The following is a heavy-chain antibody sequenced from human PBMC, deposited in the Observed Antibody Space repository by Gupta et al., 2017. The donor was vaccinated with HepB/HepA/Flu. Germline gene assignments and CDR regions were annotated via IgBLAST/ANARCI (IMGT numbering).Heavy chain of an antibody. Sequence: GQRLEWMGWINAGNGNTKYSQKFQGRVTITRDTSASTAYMELSSLRSEDTAVYYCARAGVVGATYAFDIWGQGTMVTVSS. CDR3: ARAGVVGATYAFDI. J-gene: IGHJ3*02. D-gene: IGHD1-26*01. CDR2: INAGNGNT. V-gene: IGHV1-3*01.